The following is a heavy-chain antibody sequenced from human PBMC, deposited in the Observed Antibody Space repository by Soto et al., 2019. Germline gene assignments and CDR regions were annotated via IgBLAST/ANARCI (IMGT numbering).Heavy chain of an antibody. CDR1: GGSISSYY. V-gene: IGHV4-59*01. D-gene: IGHD3-22*01. J-gene: IGHJ4*02. CDR2: IYYSGST. CDR3: ARVGGYYDSSGYKRGVFDY. Sequence: QVQLQESGPGLVKPSETLSLTCTVSGGSISSYYWSWIRQPPGKGLEWIGYIYYSGSTNYNPSLKSRVTISVDTSKNQFSLKLSSVTAADTAVYYCARVGGYYDSSGYKRGVFDYWGQGTLVTVSS.